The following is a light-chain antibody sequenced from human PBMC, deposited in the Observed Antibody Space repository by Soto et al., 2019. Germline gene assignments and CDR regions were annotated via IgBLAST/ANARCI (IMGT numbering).Light chain of an antibody. CDR3: EPYSRDSEA. J-gene: IGKJ1*01. V-gene: IGKV1-5*03. CDR2: KAS. CDR1: KTISSW. Sequence: QRMQNRCTVSGSVGNRDISTCLVCKTISSWLAWYEQKPGKAHKLLIYKASTLKSGVPSRFSGSGYRTEFTLSIRSLQPDGFATYYYEPYSRDSEAFGQGTKVDIK.